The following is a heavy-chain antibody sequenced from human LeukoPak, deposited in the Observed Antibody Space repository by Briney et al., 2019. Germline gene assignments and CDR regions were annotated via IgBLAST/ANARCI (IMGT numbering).Heavy chain of an antibody. V-gene: IGHV4-4*07. J-gene: IGHJ4*02. CDR3: AREARDHYDGSGYYNDY. CDR2: IYTSGGT. CDR1: GGSMYSYY. D-gene: IGHD3-22*01. Sequence: SETLSLTCSVSGGSMYSYYWSWIRQSAGKGLERIGRIYTSGGTNYNPSLASRVTMSLDMSQRQFSLKLTSLTAADTAVYYCAREARDHYDGSGYYNDYCGQGTLVTVSS.